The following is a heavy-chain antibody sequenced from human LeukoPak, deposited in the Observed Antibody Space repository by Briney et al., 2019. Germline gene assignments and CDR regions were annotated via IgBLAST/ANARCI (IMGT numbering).Heavy chain of an antibody. CDR1: GYIFDMYY. Sequence: ASVKVSCKASGYIFDMYYMHWVRQAPGQGLEWMGIINPSGGSTSYAQKFQGRVTMTRDTSTSTVYMELSSLRSEDTAVYYCARDLMGGADYWGQGTLVTVSS. V-gene: IGHV1-46*02. J-gene: IGHJ4*02. CDR2: INPSGGST. D-gene: IGHD2-8*01. CDR3: ARDLMGGADY.